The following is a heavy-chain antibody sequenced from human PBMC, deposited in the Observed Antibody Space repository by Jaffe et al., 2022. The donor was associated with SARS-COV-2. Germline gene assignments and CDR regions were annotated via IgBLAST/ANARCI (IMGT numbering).Heavy chain of an antibody. Sequence: QVQLQESGPGLVRPSQTLSLTCTVSGGSISSGNYYWSWIRQPAGKGLEWIGRIYTSGNTYYNPSLKSRVALSVDMSRNQFSLRLSSVTAADTAVYYCARLSLASGNLYYFNGLDVWGQGTTVTVSS. CDR3: ARLSLASGNLYYFNGLDV. CDR2: IYTSGNT. V-gene: IGHV4-61*02. CDR1: GGSISSGNYY. J-gene: IGHJ6*02.